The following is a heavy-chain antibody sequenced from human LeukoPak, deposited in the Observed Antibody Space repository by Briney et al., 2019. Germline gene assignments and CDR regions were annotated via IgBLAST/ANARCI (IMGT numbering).Heavy chain of an antibody. D-gene: IGHD3-3*01. CDR1: GFTFRNYA. CDR3: AKDGGITIFGVVITSGMDV. J-gene: IGHJ6*02. CDR2: ISGGDGGST. Sequence: GGSLRLSCEASGFTFRNYAMSWVRQAPEKALEWVSAISGGDGGSTYYADSVKGRFIISRDNSKNTLYLQMNSLRAEDTAVYYCAKDGGITIFGVVITSGMDVWGQGTTVTVSS. V-gene: IGHV3-23*01.